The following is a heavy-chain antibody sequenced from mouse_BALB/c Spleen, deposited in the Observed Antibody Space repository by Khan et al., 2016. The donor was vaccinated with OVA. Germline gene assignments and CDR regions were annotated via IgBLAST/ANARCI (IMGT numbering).Heavy chain of an antibody. D-gene: IGHD1-1*02. CDR2: IYPGDGDT. Sequence: QVQLKQSGAELARPGASVKLSCKASGYTFTSYWMQWVKQRPGQGLEWIGAIYPGDGDTRYTQKFKGKATLTADKSSRTAYMQLSSLASDDSAVYYCGRSGGKGDMDYWGQGTSVTVSS. J-gene: IGHJ4*01. CDR3: GRSGGKGDMDY. V-gene: IGHV1-87*01. CDR1: GYTFTSYW.